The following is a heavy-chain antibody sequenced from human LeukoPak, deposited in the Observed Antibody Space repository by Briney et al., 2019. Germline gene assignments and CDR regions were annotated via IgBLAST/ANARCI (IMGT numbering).Heavy chain of an antibody. CDR1: GFTVSSNS. V-gene: IGHV3-53*01. J-gene: IGHJ5*02. Sequence: GGSLRLSCTVSGFTVSSNSMSWVRQAPGKGLEWVSFIYSDNTHYSDSVKGRFTISRDNSKNTLYLQMNSLRAEDTAVYYCANGHYYGSGFDPWGQGTLVTVSS. CDR2: IYSDNT. CDR3: ANGHYYGSGFDP. D-gene: IGHD3-10*01.